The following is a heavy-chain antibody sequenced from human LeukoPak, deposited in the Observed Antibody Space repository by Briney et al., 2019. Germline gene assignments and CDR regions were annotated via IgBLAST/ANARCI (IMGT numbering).Heavy chain of an antibody. D-gene: IGHD3-22*01. J-gene: IGHJ4*02. CDR3: TRGPDYYDSSGLDY. CDR1: GVTFSGSA. CDR2: IRSKGNTYAT. Sequence: PGGSLRLSCAASGVTFSGSAMHWVRQASGKGLEWVGRIRSKGNTYATAYAASVKDRFTISRDDSKNTAYLQMNSLKTEDTAVYYCTRGPDYYDSSGLDYWGQGTLVTVSS. V-gene: IGHV3-73*01.